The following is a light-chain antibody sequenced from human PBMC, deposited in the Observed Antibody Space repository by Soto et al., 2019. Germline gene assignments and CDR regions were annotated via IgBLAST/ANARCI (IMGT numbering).Light chain of an antibody. CDR3: QQYNSYWT. Sequence: DIQMTQSPSTLSASVGDRVTITCXASQSISSWLAWYQQKPRKAPKLLIYDASSLESGVPSRFSGSGSGTEFTLTISSLQPDDFATYYCQQYNSYWTFGQGTKVDIK. CDR1: QSISSW. CDR2: DAS. V-gene: IGKV1-5*01. J-gene: IGKJ1*01.